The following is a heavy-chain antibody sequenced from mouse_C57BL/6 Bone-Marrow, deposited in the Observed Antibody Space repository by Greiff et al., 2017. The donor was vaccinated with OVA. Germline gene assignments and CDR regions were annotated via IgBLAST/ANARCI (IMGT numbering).Heavy chain of an antibody. CDR3: ARYDYDAY. Sequence: QVQLKESGAELVRPGSSVKLSCKASGYTFTSYWMHWVKQRPIQGLEWIGNIDPSDSETHYNQKFKDKATLTVDKSSSTAYMQLSSLTSEDSAVYYCARYDYDAYWGQGTLVTVSA. D-gene: IGHD2-4*01. J-gene: IGHJ3*01. V-gene: IGHV1-52*01. CDR1: GYTFTSYW. CDR2: IDPSDSET.